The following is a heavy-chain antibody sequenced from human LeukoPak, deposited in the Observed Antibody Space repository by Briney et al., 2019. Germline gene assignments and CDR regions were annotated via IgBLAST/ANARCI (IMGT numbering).Heavy chain of an antibody. D-gene: IGHD2-15*01. CDR1: GFTFDDYA. V-gene: IGHV3-9*01. J-gene: IGHJ3*02. CDR3: AKGGYCSGGSCYPDAFDI. Sequence: SLRLSCAASGFTFDDYAMHWVRQAPGKGLEWVSGISWNSGSIGYADSVKGRFTISRDNAKNSLYLQMNSLRAEDTALYYCAKGGYCSGGSCYPDAFDIWGQGTMVTVSS. CDR2: ISWNSGSI.